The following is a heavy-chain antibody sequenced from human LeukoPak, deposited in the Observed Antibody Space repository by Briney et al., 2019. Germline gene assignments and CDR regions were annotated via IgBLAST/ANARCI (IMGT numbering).Heavy chain of an antibody. V-gene: IGHV3-30*18. CDR3: AKDQRGDILTGSPFDY. Sequence: GGSLRLSCAASGFAFSRYGMHWVRQAPSRWLEWVALISYDGNNDYYADSVKGRFTSSRDSSKKTLYLQMNSLRAEDTAVYFCAKDQRGDILTGSPFDYWGQGSLVTVSS. CDR1: GFAFSRYG. J-gene: IGHJ4*02. D-gene: IGHD3-9*01. CDR2: ISYDGNND.